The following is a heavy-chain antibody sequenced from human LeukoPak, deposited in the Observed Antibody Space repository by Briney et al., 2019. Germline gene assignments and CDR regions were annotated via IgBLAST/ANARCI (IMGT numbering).Heavy chain of an antibody. Sequence: SETLSLTCTVSGGSISSSSYYWGWIRQPPGKGLEWIGSIYYSGSTYYNPSLKSRVTISVDASKNQFSLKLSSVTAADTAVYYCARGDYYGSGLYYYYYMDVWGKGTMVTVSS. J-gene: IGHJ6*03. CDR1: GGSISSSSYY. CDR2: IYYSGST. D-gene: IGHD3-10*01. V-gene: IGHV4-39*07. CDR3: ARGDYYGSGLYYYYYMDV.